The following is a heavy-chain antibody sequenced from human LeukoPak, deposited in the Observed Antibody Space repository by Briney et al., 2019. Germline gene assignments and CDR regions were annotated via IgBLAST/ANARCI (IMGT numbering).Heavy chain of an antibody. CDR3: AKKRVITTPDAIDWYFDL. CDR2: ISGTGNRT. J-gene: IGHJ2*01. D-gene: IGHD3-10*01. CDR1: GFTFAGIA. V-gene: IGHV3-23*01. Sequence: GGSLRLSCAASGFTFAGIAMSWVRQAPGKGLQWVSTISGTGNRTYYADSVKGRFTISIGNSRNTLYLQMNSLRAEDTAVYYCAKKRVITTPDAIDWYFDLWGRGTLVTVSS.